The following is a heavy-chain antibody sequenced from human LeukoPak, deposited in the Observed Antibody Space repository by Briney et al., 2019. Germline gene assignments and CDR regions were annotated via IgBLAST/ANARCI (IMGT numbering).Heavy chain of an antibody. CDR2: INPNSGGT. V-gene: IGHV1-2*04. CDR1: GYTFTGYY. D-gene: IGHD2-2*01. CDR3: ARGYCSSTSCYEYYYYGMDV. J-gene: IGHJ6*02. Sequence: ASVTVSCKASGYTFTGYYMHWVRQAPGQGLEWMGWINPNSGGTNYAQKFQGWVTMTRDTSISTAYMELSRLRSDDTAVYYCARGYCSSTSCYEYYYYGMDVWGQGTTVTVSS.